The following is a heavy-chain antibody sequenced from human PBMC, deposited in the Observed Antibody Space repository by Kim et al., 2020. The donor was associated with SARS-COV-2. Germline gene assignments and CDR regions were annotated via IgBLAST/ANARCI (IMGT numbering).Heavy chain of an antibody. J-gene: IGHJ4*02. CDR3: ATDSPPGDYYGSGINY. V-gene: IGHV1-24*01. CDR2: FDPEDGET. CDR1: GYTLTELS. Sequence: ASVKVSCKVSGYTLTELSMHWVRQAPGKGLEWMGGFDPEDGETIYAQKFQGRVTMTEDTSTDTAYMELSSLRSEDTAVYYCATDSPPGDYYGSGINYWGQGTLVTVSS. D-gene: IGHD3-10*01.